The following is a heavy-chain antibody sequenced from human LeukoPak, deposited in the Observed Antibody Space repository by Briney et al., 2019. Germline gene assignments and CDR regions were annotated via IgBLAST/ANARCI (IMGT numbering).Heavy chain of an antibody. CDR1: GFTVSTNC. CDR3: ARVDTVMAYYFDL. CDR2: IYSGGTT. D-gene: IGHD5-18*01. Sequence: GGSLRLSCAASGFTVSTNCMTWVRQAPGKGLEWISTIYSGGTTYYADSVMGRFTISRHDSRNTLYLQMNSLRAEDTAVYYCARVDTVMAYYFDLWGQGTLVTVSS. V-gene: IGHV3-53*04. J-gene: IGHJ4*02.